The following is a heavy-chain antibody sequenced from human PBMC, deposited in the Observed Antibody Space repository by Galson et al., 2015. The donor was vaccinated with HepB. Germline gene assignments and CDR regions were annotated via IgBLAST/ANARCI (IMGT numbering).Heavy chain of an antibody. V-gene: IGHV1-3*03. CDR3: ASGPRISFGALMHPLTN. D-gene: IGHD3-10*01. CDR2: INPVYGHP. Sequence: SVKVSCKASGDTFTTYNIHWVRQAPGQGLEWMGGINPVYGHPKYARGFQGRVTITRDSSASTAYMELSSLRSEDTAVYYCASGPRISFGALMHPLTNWGLGTLVAVSS. CDR1: GDTFTTYN. J-gene: IGHJ4*02.